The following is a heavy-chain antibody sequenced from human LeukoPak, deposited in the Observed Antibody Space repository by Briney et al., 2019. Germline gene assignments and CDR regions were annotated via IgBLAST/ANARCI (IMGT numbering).Heavy chain of an antibody. J-gene: IGHJ4*02. CDR2: LSGRGGRI. V-gene: IGHV3-23*01. CDR3: AKSLGIVVVTANFDS. CDR1: GFTFSSYG. Sequence: GGSLRLSCAASGFTFSSYGMTWVRQAPGKGLEWVAALSGRGGRIYYADSVKGRFTISRDNSKNTLYLQMSSLRAEDTAVYYCAKSLGIVVVTANFDSWGQGTLVTVSS. D-gene: IGHD2-21*02.